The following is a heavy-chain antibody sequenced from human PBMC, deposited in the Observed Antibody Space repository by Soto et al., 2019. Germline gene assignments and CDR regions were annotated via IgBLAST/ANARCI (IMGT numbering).Heavy chain of an antibody. D-gene: IGHD3-3*01. Sequence: EVQLVESGGGLVKPGGSLRLSCAASGFTFSSYSMNWVRQAPGKGLEWVSSISSSSSYIYYADSVKGRFTISRDNAKNSLYLQMNSLRAEDTAVYYCASGPPDYYDFWSGYRVDWFDPWGQGTLVTVSS. CDR2: ISSSSSYI. V-gene: IGHV3-21*01. CDR3: ASGPPDYYDFWSGYRVDWFDP. J-gene: IGHJ5*02. CDR1: GFTFSSYS.